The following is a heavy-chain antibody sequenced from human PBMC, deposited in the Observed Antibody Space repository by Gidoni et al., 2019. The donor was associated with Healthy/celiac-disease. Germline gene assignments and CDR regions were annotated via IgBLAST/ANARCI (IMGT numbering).Heavy chain of an antibody. J-gene: IGHJ4*02. CDR2: IWYDGSNK. CDR1: GFTFSSYG. V-gene: IGHV3-33*01. D-gene: IGHD3-10*01. CDR3: ARDTGGSGSYFDY. Sequence: QVQPVESGGGVVQPGRSLRLSSSASGFTFSSYGMHWVRQAPGKGLEWVAVIWYDGSNKYYADSVKGRFTISRDNSKNTLYLQMNSLRAEDTAVYYCARDTGGSGSYFDYWGQGTLVTVSS.